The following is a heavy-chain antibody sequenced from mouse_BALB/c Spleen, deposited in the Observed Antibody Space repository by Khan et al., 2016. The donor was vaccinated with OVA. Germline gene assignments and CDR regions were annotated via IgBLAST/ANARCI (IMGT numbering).Heavy chain of an antibody. CDR1: GYTFTSYT. J-gene: IGHJ3*01. CDR3: VREGAYHRSDGWFAY. V-gene: IGHV1-4*01. Sequence: QVQLKESGAELARPGASVKMSCKASGYTFTSYTIHWVRQRPGQAPEWVGHINPSNYYTNYNQNFKDKATLIVDNSSSTAYMQLNSLTSEDSAVDYCVREGAYHRSDGWFAYWGQGTLVTVAA. D-gene: IGHD2-14*01. CDR2: INPSNYYT.